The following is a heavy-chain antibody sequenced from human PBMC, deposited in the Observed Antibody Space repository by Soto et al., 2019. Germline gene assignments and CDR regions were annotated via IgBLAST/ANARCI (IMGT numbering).Heavy chain of an antibody. V-gene: IGHV1-46*01. CDR2: INPSGGST. J-gene: IGHJ1*01. CDR3: ASKICSGGSCYQGAEYFQH. D-gene: IGHD2-15*01. CDR1: GYTFTSYF. Sequence: ASVKVSCKASGYTFTSYFISWVRQAPGQGLEWMGIINPSGGSTSYAQKFQGRVTMTRDTSTSTVYMELSSLRPEDTAVYYCASKICSGGSCYQGAEYFQHWGQGTLVTVSS.